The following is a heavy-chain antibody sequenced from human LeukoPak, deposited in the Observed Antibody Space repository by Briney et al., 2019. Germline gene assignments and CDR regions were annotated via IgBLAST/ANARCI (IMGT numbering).Heavy chain of an antibody. CDR1: GGSISAYY. J-gene: IGHJ5*01. CDR2: IYYSGST. CDR3: ARGTLRFLEWSWFDP. D-gene: IGHD3-3*01. Sequence: SETLSLTCTVSGGSISAYYWSWIRQPPGKGLEWIGYIYYSGSTNYNPSLKSRVTISVDTSKNQFSLKLSSVTAADTAVYYCARGTLRFLEWSWFDPWGQGTTVTVSS. V-gene: IGHV4-59*01.